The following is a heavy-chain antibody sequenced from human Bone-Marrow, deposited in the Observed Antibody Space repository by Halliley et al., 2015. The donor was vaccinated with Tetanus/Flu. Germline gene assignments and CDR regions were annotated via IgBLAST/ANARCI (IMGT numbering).Heavy chain of an antibody. CDR3: VRAPYYYGSGSYYQS. Sequence: IGYIYYSGTPSYNPSLKSRIAISLDTSENQFSLKLNSVTAADTAVYYCVRAPYYYGSGSYYQSWGQGTLVTVSS. D-gene: IGHD3-10*01. V-gene: IGHV4-31*02. J-gene: IGHJ5*02. CDR2: IYYSGTP.